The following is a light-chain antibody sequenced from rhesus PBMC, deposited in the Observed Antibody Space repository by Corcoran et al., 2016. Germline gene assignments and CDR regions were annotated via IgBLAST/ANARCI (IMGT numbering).Light chain of an antibody. Sequence: DIQMTQSPSALSASVGDRVTISCRASQNIYSNLAWYQQKPGKAPKLLIYGASSLQTGIPSRFGGNGSWTDFTLIISTLQPEDSAAYYCPHYYDNPFTFGPGTKLDIK. CDR3: PHYYDNPFT. V-gene: IGKV1S12*01. CDR2: GAS. J-gene: IGKJ3*01. CDR1: QNIYSN.